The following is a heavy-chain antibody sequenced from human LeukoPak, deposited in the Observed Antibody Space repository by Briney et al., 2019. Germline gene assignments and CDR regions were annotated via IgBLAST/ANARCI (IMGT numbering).Heavy chain of an antibody. CDR1: GYTFSRYG. J-gene: IGHJ4*02. CDR2: ISGYNGHT. Sequence: ASVKVSCKASGYTFSRYGISWVRQAPGQGLEWMGWISGYNGHTKYAQKVQGRVTMSTDTSTSTVYMELRSLISDDTGVYYCARGYYDSSGYYPAPLRYWGQGTLVTVSS. V-gene: IGHV1-18*01. D-gene: IGHD3-22*01. CDR3: ARGYYDSSGYYPAPLRY.